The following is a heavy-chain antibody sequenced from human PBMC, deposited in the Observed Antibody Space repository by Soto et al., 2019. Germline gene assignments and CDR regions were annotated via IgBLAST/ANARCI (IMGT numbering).Heavy chain of an antibody. CDR1: GGTFSSYT. CDR2: IIPILGIA. CDR3: AGGADGYNGIDP. V-gene: IGHV1-69*02. J-gene: IGHJ5*02. D-gene: IGHD5-12*01. Sequence: QVQLVQSGAEVKKPGSSVKVSCKASGGTFSSYTISWVRQAPGQGLEWMGRIIPILGIANYAQKFQGRVTITADKSTSTAYMELSSLRSEDTAVYYCAGGADGYNGIDPWGQGTLVTVSS.